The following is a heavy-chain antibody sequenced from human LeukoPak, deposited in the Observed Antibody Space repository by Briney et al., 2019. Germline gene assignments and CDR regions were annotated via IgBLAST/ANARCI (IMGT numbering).Heavy chain of an antibody. J-gene: IGHJ4*02. Sequence: GGSLRLSCAASGFTFDDYAMHWVRQAPGKGLEWVSGISWNSGSIGYADSVKGRFTISRDNAKNSLYLQMNSLRAEDTALYYCAKDRYYGPYYFDYWGQGTLVTVSS. CDR3: AKDRYYGPYYFDY. D-gene: IGHD3-10*01. V-gene: IGHV3-9*01. CDR2: ISWNSGSI. CDR1: GFTFDDYA.